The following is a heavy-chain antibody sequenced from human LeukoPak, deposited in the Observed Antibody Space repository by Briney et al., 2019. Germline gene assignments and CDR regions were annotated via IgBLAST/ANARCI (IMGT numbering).Heavy chain of an antibody. D-gene: IGHD1-26*01. V-gene: IGHV3-53*01. CDR1: GCTVSSNY. CDR3: ATSGVGATNFDY. J-gene: IGHJ4*02. Sequence: PGGSLRLSCADSGCTVSSNYMSWVRQAPGKGLEWVSVIYSGGSTYYADSVRGRFTISRDNSKNTLYLQMNSLRAEDTAVYYCATSGVGATNFDYWGQGTLVTVSS. CDR2: IYSGGST.